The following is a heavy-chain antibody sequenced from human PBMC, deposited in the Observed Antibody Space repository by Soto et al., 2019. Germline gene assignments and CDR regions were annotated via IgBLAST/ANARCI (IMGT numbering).Heavy chain of an antibody. V-gene: IGHV4-31*03. D-gene: IGHD4-17*01. J-gene: IGHJ4*02. CDR2: IYYSGST. CDR1: GGSISSGGYY. Sequence: SETLSLTCTVSGGSISSGGYYWSWIRQHPGKGLEWIGYIYYSGSTYYNPSLKSRVTISVDTSKNQFSLKLSSVTAADTAVYYCARHYGDLERSPFDYWGQGTLVTVSS. CDR3: ARHYGDLERSPFDY.